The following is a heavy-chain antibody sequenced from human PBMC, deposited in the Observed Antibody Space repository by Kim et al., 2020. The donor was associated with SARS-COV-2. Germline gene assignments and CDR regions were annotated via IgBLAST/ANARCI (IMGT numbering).Heavy chain of an antibody. Sequence: GGSLRLSCAASGFTFSSYEMNWVRQAPGKGLEWVSYISSSGSTIYYADSVKGRFTISRDNAKNSLYLQMNSLRAEDTAVYYCARVMGYGSGSYRLNYFDYWGQGTLVTVSS. J-gene: IGHJ4*02. CDR3: ARVMGYGSGSYRLNYFDY. CDR2: ISSSGSTI. CDR1: GFTFSSYE. D-gene: IGHD3-10*01. V-gene: IGHV3-48*03.